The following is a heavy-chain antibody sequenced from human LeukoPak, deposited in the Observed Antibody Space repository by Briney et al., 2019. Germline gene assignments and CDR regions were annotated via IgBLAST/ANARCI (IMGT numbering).Heavy chain of an antibody. Sequence: GESLKISCKGSGYSFTSYWIGWVRQMPGKGLEWMGIIYPGNSDTRYSPSFQGQVTISADKSISTAYLQWSSLKASDTAMYYCARGGYSSSWYTPIDYRGQGTLVTVSS. CDR1: GYSFTSYW. CDR3: ARGGYSSSWYTPIDY. D-gene: IGHD6-13*01. V-gene: IGHV5-51*01. J-gene: IGHJ4*02. CDR2: IYPGNSDT.